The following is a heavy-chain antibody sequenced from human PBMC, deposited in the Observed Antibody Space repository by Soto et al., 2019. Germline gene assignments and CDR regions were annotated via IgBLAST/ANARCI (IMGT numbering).Heavy chain of an antibody. CDR3: ARVAIFRYSSGWYSAPKALSFDY. D-gene: IGHD6-19*01. J-gene: IGHJ4*02. CDR1: GGSFSGYY. V-gene: IGHV4-34*01. Sequence: KLPETLSRTCAVYGGSFSGYYWSWIRQPPGKGLEWIGEINHSGSTNYNPSLKSRVTISVDTSKNQFSLKLSSVTAADTAVYYCARVAIFRYSSGWYSAPKALSFDYWGQGTLVTVSS. CDR2: INHSGST.